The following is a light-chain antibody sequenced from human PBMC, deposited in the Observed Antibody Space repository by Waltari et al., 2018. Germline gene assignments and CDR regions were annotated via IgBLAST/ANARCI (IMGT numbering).Light chain of an antibody. CDR2: DVS. Sequence: QSALTQPASVSGSPGQSITISCTGTSSDVGGYNYVSRYQQHPGKAPKLMIYDVSNRPSGVSNRSAGSKSGNTASLTISGLQAEDEADYYCSSYTSSSTVLFGGGTKLTVL. V-gene: IGLV2-14*03. CDR3: SSYTSSSTVL. CDR1: SSDVGGYNY. J-gene: IGLJ2*01.